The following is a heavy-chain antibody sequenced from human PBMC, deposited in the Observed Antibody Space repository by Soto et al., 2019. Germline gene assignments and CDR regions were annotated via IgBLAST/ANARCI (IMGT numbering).Heavy chain of an antibody. V-gene: IGHV4-38-2*02. CDR1: GYSISSGSY. J-gene: IGHJ4*01. CDR3: ARVHVMVVAGSTFDY. Sequence: PSGSLSLTCTVCGYSISSGSYWAWIRQPPGKGPEWIASIYHGGTTFYNPSLKSRINISVDTSNNQFSLKLTSVTAADTAVYYCARVHVMVVAGSTFDYWGHGTLVTVSS. D-gene: IGHD6-19*01. CDR2: IYHGGTT.